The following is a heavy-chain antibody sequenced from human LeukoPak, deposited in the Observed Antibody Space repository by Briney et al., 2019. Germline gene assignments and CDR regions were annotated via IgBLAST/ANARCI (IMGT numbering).Heavy chain of an antibody. D-gene: IGHD1-26*01. V-gene: IGHV3-7*01. J-gene: IGHJ4*02. CDR1: GFTFSSYW. CDR2: IKQDGREK. Sequence: GGSLRLSCAASGFTFSSYWMSWVRQAPGKGLEWVANIKQDGREKYYVDSVKGRFTISRDNAKNSLYLQMNSLRAEDTAVYYCARSPGRLASDYWGQGTLVTVSS. CDR3: ARSPGRLASDY.